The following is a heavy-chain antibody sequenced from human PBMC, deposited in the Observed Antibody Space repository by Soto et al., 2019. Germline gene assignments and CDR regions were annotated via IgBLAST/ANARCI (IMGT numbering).Heavy chain of an antibody. CDR2: IWYDGSNK. CDR1: GFTFSSYG. Sequence: GGSLRLSCAASGFTFSSYGMHWVRQAPGKGLEWVAVIWYDGSNKYYADSVKGRFTISRDNSKNTLYLQMNSLRAEDTAVYYCARDYRAYYYDSSGYGPWGQGTLVTVSS. CDR3: ARDYRAYYYDSSGYGP. D-gene: IGHD3-22*01. J-gene: IGHJ5*02. V-gene: IGHV3-33*01.